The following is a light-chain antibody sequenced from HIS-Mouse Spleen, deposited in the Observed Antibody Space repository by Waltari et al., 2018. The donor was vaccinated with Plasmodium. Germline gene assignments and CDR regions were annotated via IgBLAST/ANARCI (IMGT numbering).Light chain of an antibody. CDR2: EGS. CDR3: CSYAGSSTVV. J-gene: IGLJ2*01. Sequence: QSALTQPASVSGSPGQSITISCTGPSSDVGSYHLVSWYQQHPGKAPKLMIYEGSKRPSGVSNRFSCSKSGNTASLTISGLQAEDEADYYCCSYAGSSTVVFGGGTKLTVL. CDR1: SSDVGSYHL. V-gene: IGLV2-23*01.